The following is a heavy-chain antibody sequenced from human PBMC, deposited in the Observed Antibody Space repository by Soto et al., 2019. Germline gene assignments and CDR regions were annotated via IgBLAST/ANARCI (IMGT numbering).Heavy chain of an antibody. V-gene: IGHV4-39*01. J-gene: IGHJ6*02. CDR2: IYYSGST. CDR3: ARPWLNYYNNGMDV. D-gene: IGHD3-10*01. Sequence: SETLSLTCTVSVGSISSSSYYWGWIRQPPGKGLEWIVIIYYSGSTYYNPSLKSRVTISVDTSKNQFSLKLSSVTAADTAVYYCARPWLNYYNNGMDVWGQGTTVTVSS. CDR1: VGSISSSSYY.